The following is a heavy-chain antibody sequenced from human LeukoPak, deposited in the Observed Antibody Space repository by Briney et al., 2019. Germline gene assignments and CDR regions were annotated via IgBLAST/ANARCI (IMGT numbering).Heavy chain of an antibody. D-gene: IGHD6-6*01. V-gene: IGHV4-59*01. CDR2: IYYSGST. CDR1: GGSISSYY. CDR3: ARGMAARSYYYYYMDV. J-gene: IGHJ6*03. Sequence: SGTLSLTCTVSGGSISSYYWSWIRQPPGKGLEWIGYIYYSGSTNYNPSLKSRVTISVDTSKNQFSLKLSSVTAADTAVYYCARGMAARSYYYYYMDVWGKGTTVTVSS.